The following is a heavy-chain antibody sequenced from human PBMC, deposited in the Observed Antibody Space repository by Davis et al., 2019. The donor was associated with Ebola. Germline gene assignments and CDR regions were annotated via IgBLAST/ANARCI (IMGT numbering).Heavy chain of an antibody. CDR2: INHSGKT. V-gene: IGHV4-34*01. Sequence: PGGSLRLSCAVYDASFKTYYWTWIRQPPGRGLEWIGEINHSGKTTYNPSLKSRVTISVDTSKNQFSLRLSSVSAADTAVYYCAGIRGQWLEDWGQGTLVTVSS. CDR1: DASFKTYY. D-gene: IGHD6-19*01. CDR3: AGIRGQWLED. J-gene: IGHJ4*02.